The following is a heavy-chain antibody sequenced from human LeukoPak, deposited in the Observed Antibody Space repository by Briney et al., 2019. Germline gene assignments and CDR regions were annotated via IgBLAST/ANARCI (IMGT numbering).Heavy chain of an antibody. CDR1: GFTFSSYA. D-gene: IGHD3-10*01. Sequence: GGSLRLSYAASGFTFSSYAMSWVRQAPGKGLEWVSAISGSGGSTYYADSVKGRFTISRDNSKNTLYLQMNSLRAEDTAVYYCAKDISYGSGSYFFDYWGQGTLVTVSS. CDR2: ISGSGGST. J-gene: IGHJ4*02. CDR3: AKDISYGSGSYFFDY. V-gene: IGHV3-23*01.